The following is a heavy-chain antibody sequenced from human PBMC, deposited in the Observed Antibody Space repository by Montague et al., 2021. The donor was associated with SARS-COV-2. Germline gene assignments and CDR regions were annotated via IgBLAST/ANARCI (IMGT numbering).Heavy chain of an antibody. CDR3: ARDTRITMLVVVNRYGMDA. V-gene: IGHV4-39*07. CDR1: GGAISSSSYY. CDR2: IYYSGST. D-gene: IGHD3-22*01. Sequence: SETLSLTCTVSGGAISSSSYYWGWIRQPPGKGLEWIGSIYYSGSTYYXXXLKSRDTISVDTSKNQFSLKLSSVTAADTAVYYCARDTRITMLVVVNRYGMDAWGQATPVTVS. J-gene: IGHJ6*02.